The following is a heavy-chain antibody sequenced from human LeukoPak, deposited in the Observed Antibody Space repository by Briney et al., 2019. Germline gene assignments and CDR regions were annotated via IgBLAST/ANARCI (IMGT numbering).Heavy chain of an antibody. CDR1: GFTLRKIG. D-gene: IGHD2-21*02. CDR2: IGSSGNTI. J-gene: IGHJ4*02. V-gene: IGHV3-48*04. CDR3: VRGLKTAYNYFDY. Sequence: GGPLSSPCAPLGFTLRKIGLNWVRQPQKKGLEWFPYIGSSGNTIFYADSVRGRFTISRDNAENSLFLEMNSLRVEDSAVYYCVRGLKTAYNYFDYWGQGTLVTVSS.